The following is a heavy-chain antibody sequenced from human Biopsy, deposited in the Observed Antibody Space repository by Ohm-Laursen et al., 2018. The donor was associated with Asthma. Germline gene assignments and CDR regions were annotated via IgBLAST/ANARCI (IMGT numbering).Heavy chain of an antibody. D-gene: IGHD4-17*01. J-gene: IGHJ4*02. CDR3: ASDFPKDYVRYNFQF. CDR2: HDHEEGGT. V-gene: IGHV1-24*01. Sequence: PSDTHSYQISAYSLTDLSMHSVRQAPGQGLEWMGGHDHEEGGTVNARRFQGRVTMTEDTSTDTAYMELSSLSSDDTAVYYCASDFPKDYVRYNFQFWGQGTLVTVSS. CDR1: AYSLTDLS.